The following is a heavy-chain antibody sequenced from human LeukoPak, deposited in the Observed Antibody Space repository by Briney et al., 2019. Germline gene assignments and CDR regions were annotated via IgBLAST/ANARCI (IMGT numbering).Heavy chain of an antibody. CDR1: GGSISSGGYY. CDR2: IYYSGNT. V-gene: IGHV4-31*03. J-gene: IGHJ4*02. D-gene: IGHD6-13*01. CDR3: ARLVGSSWSDY. Sequence: SQTLSLTCTVSGGSISSGGYYWSWIRQHPGKGLEWIGYIYYSGNTYYNTSLKSRITISVDTSKNQFSLRLSSVTAADTAVYYCARLVGSSWSDYWGQGTLVTVSS.